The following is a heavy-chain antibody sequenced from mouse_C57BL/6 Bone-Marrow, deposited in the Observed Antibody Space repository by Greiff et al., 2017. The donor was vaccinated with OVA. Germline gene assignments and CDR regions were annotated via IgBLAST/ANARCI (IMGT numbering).Heavy chain of an antibody. Sequence: EVMLQESGGDLVKPGGSLKLSCAASGFTFSSYGMSWVRQTPDKRLEWVATISSGGSYTYYPDSVKGRFTISRDNAKNTLYLQMSSLKSEDTAMYYCARQALYSNYDDWGQGTTLTVSS. J-gene: IGHJ2*01. CDR1: GFTFSSYG. CDR3: ARQALYSNYDD. V-gene: IGHV5-6*01. CDR2: ISSGGSYT. D-gene: IGHD2-5*01.